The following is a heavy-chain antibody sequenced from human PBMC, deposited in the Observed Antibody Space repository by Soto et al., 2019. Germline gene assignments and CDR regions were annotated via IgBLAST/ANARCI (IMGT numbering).Heavy chain of an antibody. D-gene: IGHD2-2*01. V-gene: IGHV4-34*01. CDR3: ARGRIPATTDY. J-gene: IGHJ4*02. Sequence: QVQLQQWGAGLLKPSETLSLTCAVYGGSFSGYYWRWIRQPPGKGLEWIGEINHSGSTNYNPSLKSRFTISVDTHKKQLPQTLSSVTAADTAVYYCARGRIPATTDYGGQGTLVTVSS. CDR1: GGSFSGYY. CDR2: INHSGST.